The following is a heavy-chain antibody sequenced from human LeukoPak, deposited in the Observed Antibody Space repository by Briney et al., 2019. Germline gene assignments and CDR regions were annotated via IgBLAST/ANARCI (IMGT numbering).Heavy chain of an antibody. CDR1: GFTFSDHY. J-gene: IGHJ5*02. D-gene: IGHD5-12*01. CDR2: IRNKANSYTT. V-gene: IGHV3-72*01. Sequence: GGSLRLSCAASGFTFSDHYMDWVRQAPGKGLEWVGRIRNKANSYTTEYAASVKGRFAISRDDSKNSLYLQMNSLKTEDTAVYYCANLRGYSGYDCPWGQGTLDTVSP. CDR3: ANLRGYSGYDCP.